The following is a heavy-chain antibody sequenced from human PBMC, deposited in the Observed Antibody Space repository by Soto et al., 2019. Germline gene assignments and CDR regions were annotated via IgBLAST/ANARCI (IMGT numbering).Heavy chain of an antibody. CDR2: INPNSGGT. CDR1: GYTFTGYY. D-gene: IGHD5-12*01. CDR3: ARAHRGHSGYGTTNWFDP. V-gene: IGHV1-2*04. J-gene: IGHJ5*02. Sequence: ASVKVSCKASGYTFTGYYMHWVRQAPGQGLEWMGWINPNSGGTNYAQKFQGWVTMTRDTSISTAYMELSRLRSDDTAVYYCARAHRGHSGYGTTNWFDPWGQGTLVTVSS.